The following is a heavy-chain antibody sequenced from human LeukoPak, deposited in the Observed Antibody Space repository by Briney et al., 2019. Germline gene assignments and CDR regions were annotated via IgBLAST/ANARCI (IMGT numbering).Heavy chain of an antibody. Sequence: SETLSLTCTVSGGSISSYYWSWIRQPPGKGLEWIGYIYYSGSTNYNPSLKSRVTISVDTSNNQFSLKLSSVTAADTAVYYCARVPSDSSSLLRLDPWGRGTLVTVSS. CDR3: ARVPSDSSSLLRLDP. D-gene: IGHD6-6*01. V-gene: IGHV4-59*01. J-gene: IGHJ5*02. CDR2: IYYSGST. CDR1: GGSISSYY.